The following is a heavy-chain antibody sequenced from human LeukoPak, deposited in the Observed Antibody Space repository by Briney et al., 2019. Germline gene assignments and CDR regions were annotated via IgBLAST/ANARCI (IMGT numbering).Heavy chain of an antibody. CDR3: ARSWAQRWLQVAFDI. D-gene: IGHD5-24*01. Sequence: PGGSLRLSCAASGFTFSSYAMHWVRQAPGKGLECVSAISSNGGSTYYANSVKGRFTISRDNSKNTLYLQMGSLRAEDMAVYYCARSWAQRWLQVAFDIWGQGTMVTVSS. CDR2: ISSNGGST. J-gene: IGHJ3*02. CDR1: GFTFSSYA. V-gene: IGHV3-64*01.